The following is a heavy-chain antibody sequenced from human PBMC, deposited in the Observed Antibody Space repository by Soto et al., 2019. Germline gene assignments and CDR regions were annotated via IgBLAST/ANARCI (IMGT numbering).Heavy chain of an antibody. D-gene: IGHD2-15*01. V-gene: IGHV4-39*01. CDR3: VSHCKRSLCFDRFDS. J-gene: IGHJ5*01. CDR1: GGSIGSISYY. CDR2: LYYSGTT. Sequence: PSETLSLTCSVSGGSIGSISYYLGWIRQPPGKGLEGIGFLYYSGTTNYNSSLKFRVTISTDTSRNQVSLRLRSVTAADAAVYFCVSHCKRSLCFDRFDSWGQGTLVTVSS.